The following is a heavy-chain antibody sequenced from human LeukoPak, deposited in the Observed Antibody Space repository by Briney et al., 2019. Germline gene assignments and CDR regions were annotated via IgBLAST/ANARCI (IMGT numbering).Heavy chain of an antibody. CDR3: ARETLYGGNSPGSRTRLSDY. Sequence: TSETLSLTCTVSGGSISSGSYYWSWIRQPAGKGLEWIGRIYTSGSTNYNPSLKSRVTISVDTSKNQFSLKLSSVTAADTAVYYCARETLYGGNSPGSRTRLSDYWGQGTLVTVSS. V-gene: IGHV4-61*02. D-gene: IGHD4-23*01. CDR2: IYTSGST. J-gene: IGHJ4*02. CDR1: GGSISSGSYY.